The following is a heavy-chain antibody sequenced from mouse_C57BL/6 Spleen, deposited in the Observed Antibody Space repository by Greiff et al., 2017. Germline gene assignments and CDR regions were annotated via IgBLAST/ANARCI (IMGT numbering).Heavy chain of an antibody. CDR2: ISSGGSYT. J-gene: IGHJ2*01. CDR3: ARHHNYYGSSYIGY. CDR1: GFTFSSYG. D-gene: IGHD1-1*01. V-gene: IGHV5-6*01. Sequence: EVQVVESGGDLVKPGGSLKLSCAASGFTFSSYGMSWVRQTPDKRLEWVATISSGGSYTYYPDSVKGRFTISRDNAKNTLYLQMSSLKSEDTAMYYCARHHNYYGSSYIGYWGQGTTLTVSS.